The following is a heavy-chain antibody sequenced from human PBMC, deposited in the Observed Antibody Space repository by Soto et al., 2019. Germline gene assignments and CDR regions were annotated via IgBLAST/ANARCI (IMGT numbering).Heavy chain of an antibody. V-gene: IGHV1-24*01. CDR3: ARDSSGYPNWFDP. CDR2: FDPEDGKT. D-gene: IGHD3-22*01. CDR1: GYTLTELS. Sequence: ASVKVSCKVSGYTLTELSMHWVRQAPGKGLEWMGGFDPEDGKTTSAQKFQGRVTVTEDTSTDTAYMELRSLRSDDTAVYYCARDSSGYPNWFDPWGQG. J-gene: IGHJ5*02.